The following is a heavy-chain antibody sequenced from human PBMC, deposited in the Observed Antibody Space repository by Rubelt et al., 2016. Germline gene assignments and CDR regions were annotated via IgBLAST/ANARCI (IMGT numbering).Heavy chain of an antibody. J-gene: IGHJ4*02. D-gene: IGHD5-18*01. V-gene: IGHV1-69*01. CDR1: GYTFTSYG. Sequence: QVQLVQSGAEVKKPGSSVKVSCKASGYTFTSYGISWVRQAPGQGLEWMGGIIPIFGTANYAQKFQGRVTSTADESTSTAYMELSSLRSEDTAVYYCARLSIFEDTAMVMSDYWGQGTLVTVSS. CDR2: IIPIFGTA. CDR3: ARLSIFEDTAMVMSDY.